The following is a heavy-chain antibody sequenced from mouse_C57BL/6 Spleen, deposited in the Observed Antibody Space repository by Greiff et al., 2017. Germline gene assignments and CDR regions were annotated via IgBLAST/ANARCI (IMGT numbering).Heavy chain of an antibody. CDR2: IDPETGGT. CDR1: GYTFTDYE. Sequence: QVQLQQSGAELVRPGASVTLSCKASGYTFTDYEMHWVKQTPVHGLEWIGAIDPETGGTAYNQKFKGQAILTADKSSSTAYMELRSLTSEDSAVYYCTRRDYGSSPYYAMDYWGQGTSVTVSS. CDR3: TRRDYGSSPYYAMDY. V-gene: IGHV1-15*01. D-gene: IGHD1-1*01. J-gene: IGHJ4*01.